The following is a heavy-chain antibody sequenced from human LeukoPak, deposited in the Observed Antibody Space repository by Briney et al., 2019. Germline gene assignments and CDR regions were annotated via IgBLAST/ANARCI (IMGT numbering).Heavy chain of an antibody. CDR3: ARDLRSYSDY. Sequence: GGSLRLSCAASGFTFSSYSMNWVRQAPGKGLEWVSYISSSSSTIYYADSVKGRFTISRDNAKNSLYLQMNSLRAEDTAVYYCARDLRSYSDYWGQGTLVTVSS. J-gene: IGHJ4*02. CDR1: GFTFSSYS. V-gene: IGHV3-48*01. CDR2: ISSSSSTI.